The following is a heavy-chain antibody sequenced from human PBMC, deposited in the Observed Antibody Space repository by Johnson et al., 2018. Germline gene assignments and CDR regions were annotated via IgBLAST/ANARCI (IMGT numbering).Heavy chain of an antibody. CDR3: ARVSGGGSGRYYDYYMDV. J-gene: IGHJ6*03. CDR2: ISSSRGSTI. V-gene: IGHV3-11*04. D-gene: IGHD3-10*01. Sequence: QVQLVESGGGLVKPGGSLRLSCAASGFTFSDYYMSWIRQAPGKGLEWVSYISSSRGSTINYVDSVKGRFTSSRDNAKTSLYQQRNSLRAEDTAGYYCARVSGGGSGRYYDYYMDVWGKGTAVTVS. CDR1: GFTFSDYY.